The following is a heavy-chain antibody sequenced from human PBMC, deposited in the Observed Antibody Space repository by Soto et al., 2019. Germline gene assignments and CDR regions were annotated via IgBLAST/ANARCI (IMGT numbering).Heavy chain of an antibody. CDR2: IIPIFGTA. D-gene: IGHD2-15*01. CDR3: AINEGRDVSNFDY. V-gene: IGHV1-69*01. CDR1: GGIFTRYD. J-gene: IGHJ4*02. Sequence: QVQLVQSGAEVKKPGSSVKVSCKASGGIFTRYDIRWVRQAPGQGLEWMGAIIPIFGTANYAQKFLGRVTSTADASTSTAYMELSSLRSEDTAIYYCAINEGRDVSNFDYWGQGTLVTVSS.